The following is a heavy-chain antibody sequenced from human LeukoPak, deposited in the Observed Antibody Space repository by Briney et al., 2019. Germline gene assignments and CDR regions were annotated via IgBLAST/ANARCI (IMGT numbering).Heavy chain of an antibody. CDR2: MSYSGRT. Sequence: PSETLSLTCTVYGGSVSSYYWSWIRQTPEKGLEWIGYMSYSGRTDYGPSLKSRVTMSVDTSKNQFSLKMSYVTAADTGVYYCARGYCRDDICYVFPYWGQGTLVTVSS. V-gene: IGHV4-59*02. D-gene: IGHD2-15*01. CDR1: GGSVSSYY. CDR3: ARGYCRDDICYVFPY. J-gene: IGHJ4*02.